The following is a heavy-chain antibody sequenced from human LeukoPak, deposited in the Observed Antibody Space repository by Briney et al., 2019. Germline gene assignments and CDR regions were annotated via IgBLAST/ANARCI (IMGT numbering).Heavy chain of an antibody. V-gene: IGHV4-59*01. CDR2: IYYSRST. D-gene: IGHD2-15*01. J-gene: IGHJ3*02. Sequence: PSETLSLTCTVSGGSISSYYWSWIRQPPGKGLEWIAYIYYSRSTTYNPSIKSRVTISVDTSKNQFSLKLTSLTAADTAVYYCARRGSSYGDAFDIWGQGTMVTVSS. CDR1: GGSISSYY. CDR3: ARRGSSYGDAFDI.